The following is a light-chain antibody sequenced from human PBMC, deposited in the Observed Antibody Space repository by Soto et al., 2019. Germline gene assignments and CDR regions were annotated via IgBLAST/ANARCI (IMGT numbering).Light chain of an antibody. CDR3: QKYNSAPLT. CDR1: QSITTY. CDR2: AAA. J-gene: IGKJ4*01. Sequence: DIQMTQSPSSLSASVGDRVTITCRASQSITTYLNWYQQTSGEAPKLLIYAAARLQTGVPSRFSGSGAGTDFTLTISSLQPEDIATYYCQKYNSAPLTFGGGTKVDIK. V-gene: IGKV1-39*01.